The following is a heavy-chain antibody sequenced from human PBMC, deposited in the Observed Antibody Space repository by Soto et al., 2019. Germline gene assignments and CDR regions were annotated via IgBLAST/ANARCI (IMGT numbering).Heavy chain of an antibody. CDR1: GGSVSSSNW. J-gene: IGHJ3*02. D-gene: IGHD2-21*02. Sequence: QVQLQESGPGLVKPSGTLSLTCAVSGGSVSSSNWWSWVRQSPGKGLEWMGEIYHSGSAHYNPSLKSRATISVDQSKHQFALGLTSVTAADTAVYYCARVPGVVVSADDAFDIWGPGTRVIVSS. CDR2: IYHSGSA. CDR3: ARVPGVVVSADDAFDI. V-gene: IGHV4-4*02.